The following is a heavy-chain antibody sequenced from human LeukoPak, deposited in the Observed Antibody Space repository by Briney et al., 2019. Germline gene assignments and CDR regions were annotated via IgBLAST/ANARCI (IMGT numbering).Heavy chain of an antibody. Sequence: SETLSLTCIVSGGSINRSSYYWGWIRQPPGKGLEWIGGTSYSGGTYYNPSLKSRVTISVDTSKNQLSLRLSSVTATDTAVYYCATWNQYESRFDPWGQGTLVTVSS. CDR1: GGSINRSSYY. J-gene: IGHJ5*02. CDR3: ATWNQYESRFDP. V-gene: IGHV4-39*01. CDR2: TSYSGGT. D-gene: IGHD1-1*01.